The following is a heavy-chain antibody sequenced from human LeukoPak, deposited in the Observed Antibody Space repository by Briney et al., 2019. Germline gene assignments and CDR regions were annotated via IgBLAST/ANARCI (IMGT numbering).Heavy chain of an antibody. D-gene: IGHD3-10*01. V-gene: IGHV1-69*04. Sequence: ASVKVSCKASGGTFSSYAISWVRQAPGQGLEWMGRIIPILGIANYAQKFQGRVTITADKSTSTAYMELSSLGSEDTAVYYCARVPKAFYGSGSYYTPYYFDYWGQGTLVTVSS. CDR3: ARVPKAFYGSGSYYTPYYFDY. CDR1: GGTFSSYA. J-gene: IGHJ4*02. CDR2: IIPILGIA.